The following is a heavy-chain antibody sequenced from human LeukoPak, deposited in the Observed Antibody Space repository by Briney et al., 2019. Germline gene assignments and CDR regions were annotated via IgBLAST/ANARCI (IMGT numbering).Heavy chain of an antibody. V-gene: IGHV4-34*01. CDR2: INHSGST. CDR1: GGSFSGYY. Sequence: SETLSLTCAVYGGSFSGYYWSWIRQPPGKGLEWIGEINHSGSTNYNPSLKSRVTISVDTSKNQFSLKLSSVTAADTAVYYCARGGVVGHYYYYMDVWGEGTTVTVSS. CDR3: ARGGVVGHYYYYMDV. D-gene: IGHD2-15*01. J-gene: IGHJ6*03.